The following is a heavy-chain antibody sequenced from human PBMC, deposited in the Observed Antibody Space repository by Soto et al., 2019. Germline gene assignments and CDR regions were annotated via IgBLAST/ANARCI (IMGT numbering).Heavy chain of an antibody. V-gene: IGHV1-46*01. J-gene: IGHJ5*02. Sequence: QVQLVQSGAEVKKPGASVKVSCKASGYSFTSYYMHWVRQAPGQGLEWMGIINPSGGSTSYAQKFQGRVTMTRDTSTSTVYMELSSLRSEDTAVYYCARDQIAGWFDPWGQGTLVTVSS. CDR3: ARDQIAGWFDP. D-gene: IGHD2-21*01. CDR2: INPSGGST. CDR1: GYSFTSYY.